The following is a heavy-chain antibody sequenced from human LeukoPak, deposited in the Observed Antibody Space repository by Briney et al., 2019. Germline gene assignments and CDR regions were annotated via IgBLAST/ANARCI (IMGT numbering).Heavy chain of an antibody. Sequence: PGGSLRLSCAASGFTFSSYWMHWVRQAPGKGLEWVANIKQDGSEKYYVDSVKGRFTISRDNAKNSLYLQMNSLRAEDTAVYYCARDQGIRFLEWFRGYYFDYWGQGTLVTVSS. CDR3: ARDQGIRFLEWFRGYYFDY. D-gene: IGHD3-3*01. J-gene: IGHJ4*02. CDR1: GFTFSSYW. CDR2: IKQDGSEK. V-gene: IGHV3-7*03.